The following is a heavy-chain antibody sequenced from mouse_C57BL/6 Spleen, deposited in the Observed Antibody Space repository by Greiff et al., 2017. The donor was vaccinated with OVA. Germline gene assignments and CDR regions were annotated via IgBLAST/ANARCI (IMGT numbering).Heavy chain of an antibody. D-gene: IGHD1-1*01. CDR3: TTRITTDYFDY. CDR2: IDPEDGDT. V-gene: IGHV14-1*01. J-gene: IGHJ2*01. Sequence: VQLQQSGAELVRPGASVKLSCTASGFNIKDYYMHWVKQRPEQGLEWIGRIDPEDGDTEYAPKFQGKATMTADTSSNTAYLQLSSLTSEDTAVDYCTTRITTDYFDYWGQGTTLTVSS. CDR1: GFNIKDYY.